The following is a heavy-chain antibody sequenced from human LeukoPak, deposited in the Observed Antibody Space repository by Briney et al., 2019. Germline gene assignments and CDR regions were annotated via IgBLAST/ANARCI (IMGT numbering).Heavy chain of an antibody. D-gene: IGHD3-9*01. Sequence: PGGSLRLSCAAAGFTFSSYGMHWVRQAPGKGLEWVAVISYDGSNKYYADSVKGRLTISRDNSKNTLYLQMNSLRAEDTAVYYCAKDSGRKLRYFDWLGAFDIWGQGTMVTVSS. CDR1: GFTFSSYG. CDR3: AKDSGRKLRYFDWLGAFDI. V-gene: IGHV3-30*18. CDR2: ISYDGSNK. J-gene: IGHJ3*02.